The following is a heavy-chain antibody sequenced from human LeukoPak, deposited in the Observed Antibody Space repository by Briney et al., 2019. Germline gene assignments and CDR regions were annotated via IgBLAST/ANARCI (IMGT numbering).Heavy chain of an antibody. D-gene: IGHD4-17*01. CDR1: GYTFSDHD. CDR3: ARGGGGEYLDWFDF. CDR2: MNPNTGNT. V-gene: IGHV1-8*01. Sequence: ASVKVSCKASGYTFSDHDVNWVRQAPGQGLEWMGWMNPNTGNTGYAQNLQGRVTMTRTSSITTAYMELSSLTSDDTAVYYCARGGGGEYLDWFDFWGQGTLVIVSS. J-gene: IGHJ5*01.